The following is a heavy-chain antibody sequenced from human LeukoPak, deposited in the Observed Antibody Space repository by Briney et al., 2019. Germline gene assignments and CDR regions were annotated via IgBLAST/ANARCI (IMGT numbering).Heavy chain of an antibody. D-gene: IGHD6-25*01. CDR2: VKSENDGGTT. J-gene: IGHJ4*02. Sequence: GGSLRLSCAASSFTFSKTWMSWVRQAPGKGLEWVGRVKSENDGGTTEYAAPVKGRFTISRDDSKKTVYLQMNSLKTEDTSVYYCTRVYSGSWSGSYFDYWGQGTLVTVSS. CDR1: SFTFSKTW. CDR3: TRVYSGSWSGSYFDY. V-gene: IGHV3-15*01.